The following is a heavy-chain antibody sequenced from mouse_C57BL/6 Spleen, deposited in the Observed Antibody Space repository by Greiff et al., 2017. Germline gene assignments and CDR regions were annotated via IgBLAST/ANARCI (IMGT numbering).Heavy chain of an antibody. CDR1: GFTFSSYG. CDR2: ISSGGSYT. CDR3: AKEEAQATFGY. V-gene: IGHV5-6*02. J-gene: IGHJ2*01. Sequence: EVMLVESGGDLVKPGGSLKLSCAASGFTFSSYGMSWVRQTPDKRLEWVATISSGGSYTYYPDSVKGRFTISRDNAKNTLYLQMSSLKSEDTAMYYGAKEEAQATFGYWGQGTTLTVSS. D-gene: IGHD3-2*02.